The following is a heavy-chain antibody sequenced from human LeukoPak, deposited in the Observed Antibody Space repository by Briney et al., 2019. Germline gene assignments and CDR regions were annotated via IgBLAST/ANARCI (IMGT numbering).Heavy chain of an antibody. CDR2: IYYSGST. CDR1: GGSISSYY. D-gene: IGHD3-10*01. V-gene: IGHV4-59*08. CDR3: ARPVITMVRGVINVNQFDP. Sequence: SETLSLTCTVSGGSISSYYWSWIRQPPGKGLEWIGYIYYSGSTNYNPSLKSRVTISVDTSKNQFSLKLSSVTAADTAVYYCARPVITMVRGVINVNQFDPXXXGTLVTVSS. J-gene: IGHJ5*02.